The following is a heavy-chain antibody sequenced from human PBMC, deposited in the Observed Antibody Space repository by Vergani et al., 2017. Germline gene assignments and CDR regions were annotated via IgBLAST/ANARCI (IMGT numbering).Heavy chain of an antibody. V-gene: IGHV3-7*01. CDR1: GFTFSSCW. Sequence: EVQLVESGGGLVQPGGSLRLSCAASGFTFSSCWMSWVRQAPGKGLEWVANIKQDGSEKYYVDSVKGRFTISRDNAKNSLYLQMNSLRAEDTAVYYCARDSMAAAGRYYYYYYGMDVWGQGTTVTVSS. CDR3: ARDSMAAAGRYYYYYYGMDV. J-gene: IGHJ6*02. CDR2: IKQDGSEK. D-gene: IGHD6-13*01.